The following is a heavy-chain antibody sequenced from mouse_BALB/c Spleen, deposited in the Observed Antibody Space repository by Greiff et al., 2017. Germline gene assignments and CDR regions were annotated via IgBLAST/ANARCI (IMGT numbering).Heavy chain of an antibody. CDR3: ARDRAGDYHVFAY. CDR1: GFSFTGYG. Sequence: VMLVESGPGLVAPGQSVSITCTVSGFSFTGYGVNWVGQPPGKGLEWLGMIRGAGRTDYNSALKSRLSISKDNSKSQVFLKMNSLQTGDTASSYCARDRAGDYHVFAYWGQGTLVTVAA. CDR2: IRGAGRT. V-gene: IGHV2-6-7*01. J-gene: IGHJ3*01. D-gene: IGHD1-1*01.